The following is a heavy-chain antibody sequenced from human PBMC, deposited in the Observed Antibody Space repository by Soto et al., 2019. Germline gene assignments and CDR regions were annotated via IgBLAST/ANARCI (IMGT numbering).Heavy chain of an antibody. CDR2: INPNSGGT. V-gene: IGHV1-2*04. CDR1: GYTFTGYY. J-gene: IGHJ6*02. Sequence: ASVKVSCKASGYTFTGYYMHWVRQAPGQGLEWMGWINPNSGGTNYAQKFQGWVTMTRDTSISTAYMELSRLRSDDTAVYYCARFSGDVVIEYCMDVWGQGTTVTVSS. D-gene: IGHD3-22*01. CDR3: ARFSGDVVIEYCMDV.